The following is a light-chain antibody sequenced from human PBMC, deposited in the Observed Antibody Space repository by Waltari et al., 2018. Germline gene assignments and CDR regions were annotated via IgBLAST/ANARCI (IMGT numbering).Light chain of an antibody. J-gene: IGLJ2*01. V-gene: IGLV2-14*03. CDR1: SRDVRRYNF. Sequence: QSALTQPASVSGSPGQSITISCTGTSRDVRRYNFVSWYQHHPGKAPKLMIFDVSNRPSVVSNRFSGSKSGNTASLTISGLQAEDEATYYCSSYTSDSTLIFGGGTKLTVL. CDR3: SSYTSDSTLI. CDR2: DVS.